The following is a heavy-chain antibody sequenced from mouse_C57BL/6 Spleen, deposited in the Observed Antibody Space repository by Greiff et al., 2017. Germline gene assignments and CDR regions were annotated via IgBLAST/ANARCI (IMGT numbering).Heavy chain of an antibody. CDR2: IYPRSGNT. CDR3: ANDYDDDGYYALGC. Sequence: QVQLQQSGAELARPGASVKLSCKASGYTFTSYGISWVKQRTGQGLEWIGEIYPRSGNTYYNEKFKGKATLTADKSSSTAYMELRSLTSEDSAVYFCANDYDDDGYYALGCWGQGTSVTVSS. D-gene: IGHD2-4*01. V-gene: IGHV1-81*01. CDR1: GYTFTSYG. J-gene: IGHJ4*01.